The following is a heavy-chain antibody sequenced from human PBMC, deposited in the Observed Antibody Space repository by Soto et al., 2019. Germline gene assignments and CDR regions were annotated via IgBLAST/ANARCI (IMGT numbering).Heavy chain of an antibody. CDR1: GGSISSYY. Sequence: SETLSLTCTGSGGSISSYYWSWIRQPAGKGLEWIGRIYTSGSTNYNPSLKSRVTMSVDTSKNQFSLKLSSVTAADTAVYYCAGRIVGADYYGMDVWGQGTTVTVSS. J-gene: IGHJ6*02. V-gene: IGHV4-4*07. CDR3: AGRIVGADYYGMDV. D-gene: IGHD1-26*01. CDR2: IYTSGST.